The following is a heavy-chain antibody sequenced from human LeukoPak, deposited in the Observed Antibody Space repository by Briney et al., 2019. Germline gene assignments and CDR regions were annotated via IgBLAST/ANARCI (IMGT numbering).Heavy chain of an antibody. CDR3: AKAPVTTCSGAYCYPFDY. D-gene: IGHD2-21*01. V-gene: IGHV3-23*01. J-gene: IGHJ4*02. CDR2: ISVSGNT. Sequence: GGSLRLSCAASGFTLSSYAMSWVRQAPGKGLEWVSAISVSGNTYHADSVKGRFTISRDNSKNTLYLQMNRLRAEDAAVYYCAKAPVTTCSGAYCYPFDYWGQGTLVTVSS. CDR1: GFTLSSYA.